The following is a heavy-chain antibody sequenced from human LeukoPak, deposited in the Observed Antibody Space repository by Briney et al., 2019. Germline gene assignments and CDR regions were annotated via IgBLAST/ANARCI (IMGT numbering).Heavy chain of an antibody. Sequence: SGTLSLTCTVSGGSFSSSPSYWSWIRQPPGKGLECIGYIYYSGSTNYSPSLKSRVTISVDTSKNQFSLNLTSLTAADTAVYYCAKGGKGFPLGLRFDSWGQGTLVSVSS. D-gene: IGHD2-21*01. V-gene: IGHV4-61*01. CDR1: GGSFSSSPSY. CDR3: AKGGKGFPLGLRFDS. CDR2: IYYSGST. J-gene: IGHJ4*02.